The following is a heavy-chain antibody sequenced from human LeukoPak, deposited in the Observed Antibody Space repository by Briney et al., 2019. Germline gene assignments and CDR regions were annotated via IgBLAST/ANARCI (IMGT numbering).Heavy chain of an antibody. D-gene: IGHD3-22*01. CDR2: IHHSGST. CDR3: ARANYSSGPSYYFDY. CDR1: GGSISRGGYS. Sequence: SETLSLTCAVSGGSISRGGYSWSWIRQPPGKGLEWIGYIHHSGSTYYNPSLKSRVTISVDRSKNQFSLKLSSVTAADTAVYYCARANYSSGPSYYFDYWGQGTLVTVSS. J-gene: IGHJ4*02. V-gene: IGHV4-30-2*01.